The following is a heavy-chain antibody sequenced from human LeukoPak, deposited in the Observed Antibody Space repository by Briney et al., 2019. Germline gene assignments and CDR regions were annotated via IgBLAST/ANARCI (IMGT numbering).Heavy chain of an antibody. CDR2: IYYSGST. V-gene: IGHV4-30-4*01. Sequence: SETLSLTCTVSGGSISSGDYSWSWIRQPPGKGLEWIGYIYYSGSTYYNPSLKSRVTISVDTSKNQFSLKLSSVTAADTAVYYCARDGVGIGYFDYWGQGTLVTVSS. D-gene: IGHD7-27*01. CDR1: GGSISSGDYS. J-gene: IGHJ4*02. CDR3: ARDGVGIGYFDY.